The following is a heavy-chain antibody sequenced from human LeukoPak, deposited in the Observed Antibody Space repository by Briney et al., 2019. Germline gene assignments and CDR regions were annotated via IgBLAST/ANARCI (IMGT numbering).Heavy chain of an antibody. V-gene: IGHV3-23*01. CDR3: AKAFDIVVVPAASPHYYYYGMDV. D-gene: IGHD2-2*01. CDR2: ISGSGGST. CDR1: GFTFSSYA. J-gene: IGHJ6*02. Sequence: GGSLRLSCAASGFTFSSYAMSWVRQAPGKGLEWVSAISGSGGSTYYADSVKGRSTISRDNSKNTLYLQMNSLRAEDTAVYYCAKAFDIVVVPAASPHYYYYGMDVWGQGTTVTVSS.